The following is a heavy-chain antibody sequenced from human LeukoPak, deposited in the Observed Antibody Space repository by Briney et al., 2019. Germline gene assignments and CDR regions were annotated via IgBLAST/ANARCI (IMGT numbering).Heavy chain of an antibody. D-gene: IGHD2-8*02. V-gene: IGHV4-59*08. CDR3: ASGTDSIVLGY. CDR2: IYYSGST. Sequence: SETLSLTCTVSGGSISSDYWSWNRQPPGKGLEWIGYIYYSGSTNYNPSLKSRVTISVDTSKNQFSLKLSSVTAADTAVYYCASGTDSIVLGYRGQGNLGTVSS. J-gene: IGHJ4*02. CDR1: GGSISSDY.